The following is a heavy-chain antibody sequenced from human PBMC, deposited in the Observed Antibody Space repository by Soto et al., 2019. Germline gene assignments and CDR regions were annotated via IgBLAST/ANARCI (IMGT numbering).Heavy chain of an antibody. D-gene: IGHD2-21*02. CDR1: GGSISSGGYY. V-gene: IGHV4-31*03. CDR3: ARGPIVVVTALFDP. J-gene: IGHJ5*02. CDR2: IYYSGST. Sequence: SETLSLTCTVSGGSISSGGYYWSWIRQHPGKGLEWIGYIYYSGSTYYNPSLKSRVTISVDTSKNQFSLKLSSVTAADTAVYYCARGPIVVVTALFDPWGQGTLVTVSS.